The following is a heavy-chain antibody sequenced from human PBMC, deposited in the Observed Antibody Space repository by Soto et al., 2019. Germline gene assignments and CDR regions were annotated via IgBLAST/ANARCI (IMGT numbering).Heavy chain of an antibody. CDR1: GFTFSSYE. V-gene: IGHV3-48*03. D-gene: IGHD3-3*01. Sequence: HPGGSLRLSCAASGFTFSSYEMNWVRQAPGKGLEWVSYISSSGSTIYYADSVKGRFTISRDNAKNSLYLQMNSLRAEDTAVYYCARSQNDFWSGYYGPAGVGYWGQGTLVTVSS. J-gene: IGHJ4*02. CDR2: ISSSGSTI. CDR3: ARSQNDFWSGYYGPAGVGY.